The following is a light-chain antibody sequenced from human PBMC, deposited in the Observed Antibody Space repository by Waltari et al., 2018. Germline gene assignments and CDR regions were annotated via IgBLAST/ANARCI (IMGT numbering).Light chain of an antibody. CDR2: KAS. CDR3: QQYNSRPWT. V-gene: IGKV1-5*03. CDR1: QTVTTW. Sequence: DIQMTQSPSTLSASVGDRVTITCRASQTVTTWLAWYQQKPGKAPRLLIYKASTLESVVPSRFSGSGSGTEFSLTISSLQPDDFANYYCQQYNSRPWTFGQGTRVEIK. J-gene: IGKJ1*01.